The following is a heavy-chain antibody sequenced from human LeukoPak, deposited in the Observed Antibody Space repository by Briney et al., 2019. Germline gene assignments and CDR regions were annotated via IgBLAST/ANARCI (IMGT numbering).Heavy chain of an antibody. J-gene: IGHJ4*02. CDR1: GFAFSGYE. V-gene: IGHV3-48*03. D-gene: IGHD3-10*01. CDR2: ISTTGGTI. CDR3: AIASGLGDPIPDS. Sequence: PGGSLRLSCRASGFAFSGYEMNWVRQAPGKGLEWLSHISTTGGTIYYSDSVKGRFTISRDNAENSLHLQMNSLRAEDTGVYYCAIASGLGDPIPDSWGQGTLVTVSS.